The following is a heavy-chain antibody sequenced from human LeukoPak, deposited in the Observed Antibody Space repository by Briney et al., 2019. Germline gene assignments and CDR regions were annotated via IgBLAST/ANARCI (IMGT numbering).Heavy chain of an antibody. J-gene: IGHJ4*02. CDR2: ISSSGSTI. Sequence: GGSLRLSCAASGFTFSDYYMNWIRQAPGKGLEWISYISSSGSTIYYADSVMGRFTISRDNAKNSLYLQMNSLRAEDTAVYYCARDDYGDPADYWGQGTLVTVSS. CDR3: ARDDYGDPADY. D-gene: IGHD4-17*01. V-gene: IGHV3-11*01. CDR1: GFTFSDYY.